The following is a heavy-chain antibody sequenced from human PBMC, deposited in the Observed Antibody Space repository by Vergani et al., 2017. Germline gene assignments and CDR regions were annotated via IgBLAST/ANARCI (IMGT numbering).Heavy chain of an antibody. V-gene: IGHV3-73*01. J-gene: IGHJ4*02. CDR2: IRSNANSYAK. CDR1: GFTFSGSA. Sequence: EVQLVESGGGLVQPGGSLRLSCAASGFTFSGSAMHWVRQGPGKGLEWVGRIRSNANSYAKAYAASVKCSLTISRDNSKNTAYLQMNSMKTEDTAVYYCTRLGWGSEDYWDQGTLVIVSS. CDR3: TRLGWGSEDY. D-gene: IGHD3-16*01.